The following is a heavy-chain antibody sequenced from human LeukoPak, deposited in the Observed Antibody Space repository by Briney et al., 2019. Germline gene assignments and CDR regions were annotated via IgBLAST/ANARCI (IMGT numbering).Heavy chain of an antibody. J-gene: IGHJ4*02. Sequence: PGGSLRLSCAASGFTFSTYWMHWVRQGPGKGLVWVSRINTDESSIIYADSVKGRFTVSRDNAKNTLYLQMNSLRPEDTAVYYCARDGYCSGGTCYGKDYWGQGTLVTVSS. V-gene: IGHV3-74*01. CDR2: INTDESSI. CDR1: GFTFSTYW. CDR3: ARDGYCSGGTCYGKDY. D-gene: IGHD2-15*01.